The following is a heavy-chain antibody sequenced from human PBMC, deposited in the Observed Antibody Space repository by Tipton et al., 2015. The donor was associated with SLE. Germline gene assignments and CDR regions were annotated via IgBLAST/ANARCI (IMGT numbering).Heavy chain of an antibody. V-gene: IGHV4-31*03. CDR1: GGSISSGGYY. CDR3: AREVDYYDSSGYHYDAFDI. D-gene: IGHD3-22*01. Sequence: TLSLTCTVSGGSISSGGYYWSWIRQHPGKGLEWIGYIYYSGSTYYNPSLKSRVTISVDTSKNQFSLKLSSVTAADTAVYYCAREVDYYDSSGYHYDAFDIWGQGTMVTVSS. J-gene: IGHJ3*02. CDR2: IYYSGST.